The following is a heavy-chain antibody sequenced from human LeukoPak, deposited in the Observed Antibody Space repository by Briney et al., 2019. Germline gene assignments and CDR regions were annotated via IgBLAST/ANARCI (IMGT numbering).Heavy chain of an antibody. CDR3: ARPPDHCGSTDCIPVPDS. D-gene: IGHD2-2*01. CDR1: GFTISNYA. CDR2: IRRGGGST. V-gene: IGHV3-23*01. Sequence: GSLRLCCAASGFTISNYAMYWVRQAPGKVLEWGSGIRRGGGSTYYADSVKSRFTISRDNSKNTLYLQMNSMRAEDTAVYYCARPPDHCGSTDCIPVPDSWGQGALVTVSS. J-gene: IGHJ4*02.